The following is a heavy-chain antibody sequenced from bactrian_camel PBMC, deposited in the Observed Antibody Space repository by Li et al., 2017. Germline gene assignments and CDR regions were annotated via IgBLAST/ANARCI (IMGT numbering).Heavy chain of an antibody. Sequence: QVQLVESGGDSVQAGGSLRLFCAISGDTYSEYCMGWFRQAPGKEREGVASINIQRGRTYYGDPVKGRFTIAQDSTKNKVFLQMNSLRPEDTAMYYCAADTLLAGWSLPKGVEHFANWGHGTQVTVS. D-gene: IGHD5*01. V-gene: IGHV3S1*01. J-gene: IGHJ4*01. CDR3: AADTLLAGWSLPKGVEHFAN. CDR2: INIQRGRT. CDR1: GDTYSEYC.